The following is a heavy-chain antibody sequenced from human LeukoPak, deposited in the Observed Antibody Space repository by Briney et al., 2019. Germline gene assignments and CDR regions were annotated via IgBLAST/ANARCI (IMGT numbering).Heavy chain of an antibody. Sequence: GASVKVSCKASGYTFITYDINWVRQATGQGLEWMRWMSPNSGNTGYAQKFQGRVTITADESTSTAYMELSSLRSEDTAVYYCARDTAMVFSRYYYYYGMDVWGQGTTVTVSS. J-gene: IGHJ6*02. D-gene: IGHD5-18*01. V-gene: IGHV1-8*01. CDR3: ARDTAMVFSRYYYYYGMDV. CDR1: GYTFITYD. CDR2: MSPNSGNT.